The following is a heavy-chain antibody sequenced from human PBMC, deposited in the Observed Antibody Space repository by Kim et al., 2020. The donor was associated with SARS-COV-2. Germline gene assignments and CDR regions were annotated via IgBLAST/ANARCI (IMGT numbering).Heavy chain of an antibody. D-gene: IGHD3-22*01. CDR3: ARVYYDSSGYPHFDY. CDR2: IYYSGST. V-gene: IGHV4-59*01. CDR1: GGSISSYY. Sequence: SETLSLTCTVSGGSISSYYWSWIRQPPGKGLEWIGYIYYSGSTNYNPSLKSRVTISVDTSKNQFSLKLSSVTAADTAVYYCARVYYDSSGYPHFDYWGQG. J-gene: IGHJ4*02.